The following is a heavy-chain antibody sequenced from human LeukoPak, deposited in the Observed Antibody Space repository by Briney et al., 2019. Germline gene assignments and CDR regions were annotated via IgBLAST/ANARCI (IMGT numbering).Heavy chain of an antibody. J-gene: IGHJ6*02. CDR3: ARDHWGIVENGYDYFYYDMDV. D-gene: IGHD7-27*01. V-gene: IGHV1-69*13. CDR2: FVPVYGTP. Sequence: ASVKVSCKVSGGSLSTSGFSWVRQAPGKGLEWMGGFVPVYGTPSYAQKFQGRVTITEDASTDTAYMELSSLRSEDTAVYYCARDHWGIVENGYDYFYYDMDVWGQGTTVTVSS. CDR1: GGSLSTSG.